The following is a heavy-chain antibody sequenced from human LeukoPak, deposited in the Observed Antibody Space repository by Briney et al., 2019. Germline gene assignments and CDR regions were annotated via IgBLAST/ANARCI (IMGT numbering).Heavy chain of an antibody. V-gene: IGHV1-69*05. CDR3: ARTGDYSNYGYYYYYMDV. D-gene: IGHD4-11*01. Sequence: SVKVSCKASGGTFSSYAISWVRQAPGQGLEWMGGIIPIFGTANYAQKFQGRVTITTDESTSTAYMELSSLRSEDMAVYYCARTGDYSNYGYYYYYMDVWGKGTTVTVSS. J-gene: IGHJ6*03. CDR2: IIPIFGTA. CDR1: GGTFSSYA.